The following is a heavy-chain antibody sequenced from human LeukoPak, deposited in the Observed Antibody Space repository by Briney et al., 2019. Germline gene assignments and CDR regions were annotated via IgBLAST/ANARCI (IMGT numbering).Heavy chain of an antibody. V-gene: IGHV3-74*01. CDR1: GFTFSSYW. CDR3: TRVRGIAVAGTASIYFDY. D-gene: IGHD6-19*01. CDR2: IKSDGST. Sequence: GGSLRLSCAASGFTFSSYWMHWVRQAPGKGLVWVSRIKSDGSTNYADSVKGRFTISRDNAKNSLYLQMNSLRAEDTAVYYCTRVRGIAVAGTASIYFDYWGQGTLVTVSS. J-gene: IGHJ4*02.